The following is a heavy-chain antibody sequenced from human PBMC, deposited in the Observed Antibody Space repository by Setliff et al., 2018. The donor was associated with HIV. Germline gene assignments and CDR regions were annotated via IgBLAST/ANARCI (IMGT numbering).Heavy chain of an antibody. CDR3: ARDYWVAGLDS. D-gene: IGHD6-19*01. Sequence: SVKVSCKASGGTFSSYAISWVRQAPGQGLEWMGGIIPILGIANYAQKFQGRVTITAVESTSTAYMELSSLRSEDTAVYYCARDYWVAGLDSWGQGTLVTVSS. J-gene: IGHJ4*02. V-gene: IGHV1-69*10. CDR2: IIPILGIA. CDR1: GGTFSSYA.